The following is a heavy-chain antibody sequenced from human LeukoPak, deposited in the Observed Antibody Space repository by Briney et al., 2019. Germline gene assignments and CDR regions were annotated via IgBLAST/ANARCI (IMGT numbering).Heavy chain of an antibody. V-gene: IGHV4-39*01. Sequence: PSETLSLTXTVSGGSISSSSYYWGWIRQPPGKGLEWIGSIYYSGSTYNNPSLKSRVTISVDTSKNQFSLKLSSVTAADTAVYYCARLGYYYDSSAKGAFDYWGQGTLVTVPS. CDR2: IYYSGST. CDR1: GGSISSSSYY. J-gene: IGHJ4*02. CDR3: ARLGYYYDSSAKGAFDY. D-gene: IGHD3-22*01.